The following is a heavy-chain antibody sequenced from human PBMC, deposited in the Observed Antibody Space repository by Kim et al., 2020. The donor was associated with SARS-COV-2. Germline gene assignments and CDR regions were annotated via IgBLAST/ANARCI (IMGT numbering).Heavy chain of an antibody. J-gene: IGHJ5*02. CDR3: ARGQDYGDES. D-gene: IGHD4-17*01. CDR1: GGSFSGYY. V-gene: IGHV4-34*01. CDR2: INHSGST. Sequence: SETLSLTCAVYGGSFSGYYWSWIRQPPGKGLEWIGEINHSGSTNYNPSLKSRVTISVDTSKNQFSLKLSSVTAADTAVYYCARGQDYGDESWGQGTLVTVSS.